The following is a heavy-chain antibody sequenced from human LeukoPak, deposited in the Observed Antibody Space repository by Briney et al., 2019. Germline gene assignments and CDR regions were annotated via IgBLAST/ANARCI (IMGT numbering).Heavy chain of an antibody. D-gene: IGHD6-6*01. V-gene: IGHV3-23*01. CDR2: ISGSGGFT. Sequence: GGSLRLSCIASGFTFSNYAMKWVRQAPGKGLEWVSGISGSGGFTSYADSVKGRFTMSRDNSRNTLYLQMNSLRAEDTAVYYCARARGYSSSRYFDYWGQGTLVTVSS. CDR1: GFTFSNYA. CDR3: ARARGYSSSRYFDY. J-gene: IGHJ4*02.